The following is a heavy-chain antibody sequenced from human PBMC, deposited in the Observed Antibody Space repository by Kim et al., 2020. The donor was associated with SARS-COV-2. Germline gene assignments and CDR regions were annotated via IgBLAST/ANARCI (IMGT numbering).Heavy chain of an antibody. CDR2: ISYDGSNK. J-gene: IGHJ4*02. CDR3: ARDSGWELLGVFDS. V-gene: IGHV3-30*04. CDR1: GFTFSSYA. D-gene: IGHD1-26*01. Sequence: GGSLRLSCAASGFTFSSYAMHWVRQAPGKGLEGVAVISYDGSNKYYADSVKGRFTISRDNSKNTLYLQMNSLRAEDTAVYYCARDSGWELLGVFDSWGQGTLVTVSS.